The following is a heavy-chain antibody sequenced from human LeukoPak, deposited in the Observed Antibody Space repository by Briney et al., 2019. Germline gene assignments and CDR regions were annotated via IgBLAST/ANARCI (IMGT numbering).Heavy chain of an antibody. J-gene: IGHJ4*02. CDR1: GFTFSSYG. V-gene: IGHV3-30*18. CDR2: ISYDGSNK. CDR3: AKDGAYSYGYVFDY. D-gene: IGHD5-18*01. Sequence: PGGSLRLSCAASGFTFSSYGMHWVRQAPGKGLEWVAVISYDGSNKYYADSVKGRFTISRDNSKNTLYLQMNSLRAEDTAVYYCAKDGAYSYGYVFDYWGQGTLVTVSS.